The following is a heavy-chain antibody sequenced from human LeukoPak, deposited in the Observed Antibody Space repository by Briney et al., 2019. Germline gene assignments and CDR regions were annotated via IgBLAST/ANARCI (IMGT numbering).Heavy chain of an antibody. CDR2: ISWNSGSI. J-gene: IGHJ4*02. V-gene: IGHV3-9*01. Sequence: GRSLRLPCAASGFTFDDYAMHWVRQAPGKGLEWVSGISWNSGSIGYADSVKGRFTISRDNAKNSLYLQMNSLRADDTAFYYCAKSALRGYSYGHFDYWGQGTLVTVSS. D-gene: IGHD5-18*01. CDR3: AKSALRGYSYGHFDY. CDR1: GFTFDDYA.